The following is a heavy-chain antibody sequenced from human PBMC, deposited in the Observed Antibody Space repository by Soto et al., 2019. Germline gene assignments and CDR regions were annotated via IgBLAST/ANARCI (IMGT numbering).Heavy chain of an antibody. V-gene: IGHV3-74*01. CDR2: IDHDGST. Sequence: EVQLVESGGGLVQPGGSLRLSCAASGFTFSNYWMHWVRQAPGKWLAWVARIDHDGSTDYAGSVRGRFTVSRDNAENMLYLQMNSLRDDDTALYYCVRDSHGDYWGQGTLVTVSS. CDR3: VRDSHGDY. J-gene: IGHJ4*02. CDR1: GFTFSNYW.